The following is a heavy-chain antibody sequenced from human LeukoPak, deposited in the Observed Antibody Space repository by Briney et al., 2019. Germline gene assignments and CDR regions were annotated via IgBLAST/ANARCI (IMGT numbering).Heavy chain of an antibody. CDR1: GGSISSGGYY. CDR3: ARDRGYSSSWYWFDP. J-gene: IGHJ5*02. CDR2: IYYSGST. D-gene: IGHD6-13*01. Sequence: PSETLSLTCTVSGGSISSGGYYWSWIRPHPGKGLEWIGYIYYSGSTYYNPSLKSRVTISVDTSKNQFSLKLSSVTAADTAVYYCARDRGYSSSWYWFDPWGQGTLVTVSS. V-gene: IGHV4-31*03.